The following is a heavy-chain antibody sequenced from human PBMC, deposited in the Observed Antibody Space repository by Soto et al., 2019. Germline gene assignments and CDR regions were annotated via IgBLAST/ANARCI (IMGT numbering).Heavy chain of an antibody. CDR2: ISYDGSNK. CDR3: ASLPHSSGTHNWFDP. D-gene: IGHD6-19*01. J-gene: IGHJ5*02. Sequence: GGSLRLSCAASGFTFSSYAMHWVRQAPGKGLEWVAVISYDGSNKYYADSVKDRFTISRDNSKNTLYLQMNSLRAEDTAVYYCASLPHSSGTHNWFDPWGQGTLVTVSS. V-gene: IGHV3-30-3*01. CDR1: GFTFSSYA.